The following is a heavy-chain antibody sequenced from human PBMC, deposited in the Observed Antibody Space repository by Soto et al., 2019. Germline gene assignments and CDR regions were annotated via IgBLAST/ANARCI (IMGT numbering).Heavy chain of an antibody. CDR3: ARHPVDSSGYYNSGMDV. J-gene: IGHJ6*02. CDR2: IYYSGST. Sequence: SETLSLTCAVYGGSFSSYYWGWIRQPPGKGLEWIGSIYYSGSTYYNPSLKSRVTISVDTSKNQFSLKLSSETAADTAVYYCARHPVDSSGYYNSGMDVWGQGTTVTVSS. CDR1: GGSFSSYY. D-gene: IGHD3-22*01. V-gene: IGHV4-39*01.